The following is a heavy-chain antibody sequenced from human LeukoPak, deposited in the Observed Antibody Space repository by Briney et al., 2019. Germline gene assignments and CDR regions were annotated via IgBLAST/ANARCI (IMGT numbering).Heavy chain of an antibody. CDR2: IYHSGST. V-gene: IGHV4-38-2*01. Sequence: SETLSLTCAVSGYSISSGYYWGWIRQPPGKGLEWIGSIYHSGSTYYNPSLKIRVTISVDTSKNQFFLQLSSVTAADTAVYYCARGPHDKGYQLLCNYWGQGTLVTVSS. CDR3: ARGPHDKGYQLLCNY. J-gene: IGHJ4*02. D-gene: IGHD2-2*01. CDR1: GYSISSGYY.